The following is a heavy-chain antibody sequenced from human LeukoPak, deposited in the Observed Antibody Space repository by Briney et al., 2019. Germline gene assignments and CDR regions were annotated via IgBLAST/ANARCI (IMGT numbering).Heavy chain of an antibody. CDR3: ARDSNGPGY. Sequence: LSLTCTVSGGSISSSSYYWGWIRQPPGKGLEWVSYIDLSGSTLYYVDSVKGRFTISRDNAKNSLYLQMNSLRAEDTAVYYCARDSNGPGYWGQGTLVTVSS. D-gene: IGHD2-8*01. CDR2: IDLSGSTL. V-gene: IGHV3-11*01. J-gene: IGHJ4*02. CDR1: GGSISSSSYY.